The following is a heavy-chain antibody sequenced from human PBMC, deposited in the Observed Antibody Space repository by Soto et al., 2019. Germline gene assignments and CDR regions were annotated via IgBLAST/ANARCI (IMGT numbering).Heavy chain of an antibody. J-gene: IGHJ4*02. CDR3: ARGGLEPVAY. Sequence: EVQLVESGGDLVQPGGSLRLSCAASGFSFSTFWMHWVRQAPGKGLVWVSRINPEETTTTYADSVRGRFTISRDNAKNTLYLQMNSLRADDTAVYYCARGGLEPVAYWGQGTLVTVFS. D-gene: IGHD6-19*01. V-gene: IGHV3-74*01. CDR2: INPEETTT. CDR1: GFSFSTFW.